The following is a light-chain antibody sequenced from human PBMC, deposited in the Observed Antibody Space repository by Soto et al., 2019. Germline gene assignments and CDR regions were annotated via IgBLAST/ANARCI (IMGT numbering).Light chain of an antibody. Sequence: EIVLTQSPATLSLSPGEGATLSCRASQSVRSIYLSWYQHKPGQAPRLLIYGASARASDIPDRFSGSGSGTDFTLTISSLQPDDFAVYYCHQDYDFPRTFGGGTKVEIK. J-gene: IGKJ4*01. CDR1: QSVRSIY. CDR2: GAS. V-gene: IGKV3D-7*01. CDR3: HQDYDFPRT.